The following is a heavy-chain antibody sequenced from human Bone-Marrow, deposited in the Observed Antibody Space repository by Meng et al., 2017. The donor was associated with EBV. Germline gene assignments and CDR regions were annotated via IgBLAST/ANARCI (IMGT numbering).Heavy chain of an antibody. CDR3: ARKGGLGGWFDP. V-gene: IGHV1-69*01. J-gene: IGHJ5*02. CDR2: IIPIFGTA. Sequence: QVQPVQAGGGVKRPGSWVRVPCKASGGTFSSYAISWVRQAPGQGLEWMGGIIPIFGTANYAQKFQGRVTITADESTSTAYMELSSLRSEDTAVYYCARKGGLGGWFDPWGQGTLVTVSS. D-gene: IGHD3-16*01. CDR1: GGTFSSYA.